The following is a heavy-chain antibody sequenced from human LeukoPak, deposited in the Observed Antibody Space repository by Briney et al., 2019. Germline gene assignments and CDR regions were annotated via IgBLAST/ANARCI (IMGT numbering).Heavy chain of an antibody. V-gene: IGHV3-53*01. D-gene: IGHD2-15*01. CDR1: GFTFSSYE. J-gene: IGHJ3*02. CDR3: ARAALQEAFDI. CDR2: IYGGGST. Sequence: GGSLRLSCAASGFTFSSYEMNWVRQAPGKGLEWVSVIYGGGSTYYADSVKGRFTISRDTSKNTLYLHMNSLRAEDTAVYYCARAALQEAFDIWGQGTMVTVSS.